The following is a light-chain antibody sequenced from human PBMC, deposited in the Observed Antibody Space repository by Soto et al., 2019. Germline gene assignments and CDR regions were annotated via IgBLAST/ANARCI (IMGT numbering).Light chain of an antibody. CDR3: QKYSSVPV. V-gene: IGKV1-27*01. J-gene: IGKJ3*01. Sequence: IQMTQSPTSLSASVGDRVTITCRASQDIRNFVAWDQQKPGKAPKLLIYAASTLQSGVPSRFSGSGSGTDFTLTINSLQPEDVATYSCQKYSSVPVFGPGTKVEIK. CDR2: AAS. CDR1: QDIRNF.